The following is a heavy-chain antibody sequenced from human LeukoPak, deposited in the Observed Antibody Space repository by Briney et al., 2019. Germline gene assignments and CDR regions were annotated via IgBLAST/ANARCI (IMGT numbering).Heavy chain of an antibody. J-gene: IGHJ6*04. V-gene: IGHV1-69*13. CDR3: ASGVGYGSGSDYYYYYGMDV. D-gene: IGHD3-10*01. Sequence: ASVKVSCKSSVGTFSSYAISWVRQAPGQGLEWMGGIIPIFGTANYAQKFQGRVTITADESTSTAYMELSTLRSEDTAVYYCASGVGYGSGSDYYYYYGMDVWGKGTTVTVSS. CDR2: IIPIFGTA. CDR1: VGTFSSYA.